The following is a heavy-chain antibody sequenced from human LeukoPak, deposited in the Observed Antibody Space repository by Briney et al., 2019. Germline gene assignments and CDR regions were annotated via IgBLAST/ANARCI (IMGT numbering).Heavy chain of an antibody. J-gene: IGHJ5*02. Sequence: SGGSLKLSCAASGFTFSSFWMSWVRQAPGKGLEWVANIKQDGSEKYYADSVKGRFTISRDNSKNTLYLQMNSLRAEDTAVYYCAKGLEATVVTGWFDPWGQGTLVTVSS. V-gene: IGHV3-7*01. CDR3: AKGLEATVVTGWFDP. CDR1: GFTFSSFW. D-gene: IGHD4-23*01. CDR2: IKQDGSEK.